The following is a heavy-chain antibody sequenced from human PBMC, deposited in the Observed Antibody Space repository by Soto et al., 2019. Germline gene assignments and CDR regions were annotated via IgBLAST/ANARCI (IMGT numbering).Heavy chain of an antibody. CDR1: GXAFGDYA. V-gene: IGHV3-49*04. D-gene: IGHD5-12*01. CDR2: IIGNPSSGIT. Sequence: GSLRLSCAVSGXAFGDYAMNWVRQAPGKGLEWVGFIIGNPSSGITEYAASVKGIFTISRDYSKNIDSLHMNSLKTENTDAYYCTPWRRLSTLTEDFWARAILGTVSS. J-gene: IGHJ4*02. CDR3: TPWRRLSTLTEDF.